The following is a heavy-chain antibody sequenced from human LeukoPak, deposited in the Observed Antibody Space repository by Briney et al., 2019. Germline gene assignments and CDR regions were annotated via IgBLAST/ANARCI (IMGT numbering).Heavy chain of an antibody. CDR1: GVTFGNYR. CDR3: ARVSPVVAVPPARIFNYAMDV. D-gene: IGHD2-2*01. V-gene: IGHV3-74*01. J-gene: IGHJ6*02. CDR2: INRDGSDT. Sequence: PGGSLRLSCVASGVTFGNYRMHWVRQAPGKGLVWVSHINRDGSDTTYADSVKGRFTISRDNAKNTLYLQMSSLGAEDTAVYYCARVSPVVAVPPARIFNYAMDVWGQGTTVTVSS.